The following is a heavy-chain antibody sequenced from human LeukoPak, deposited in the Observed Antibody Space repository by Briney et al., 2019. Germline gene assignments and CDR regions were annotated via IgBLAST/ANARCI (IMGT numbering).Heavy chain of an antibody. Sequence: GGSLRLSCAASGFTFSSYAMSWVRQAPGKGLGWVSAISGSGGSTYYADSVKGRFTISRDNSKNTLYLQMNSLRAEDTAVYYCAKAPIPLAVAGKPPYYFDYWGQGTLVTVSS. D-gene: IGHD6-19*01. CDR3: AKAPIPLAVAGKPPYYFDY. CDR2: ISGSGGST. CDR1: GFTFSSYA. V-gene: IGHV3-23*01. J-gene: IGHJ4*02.